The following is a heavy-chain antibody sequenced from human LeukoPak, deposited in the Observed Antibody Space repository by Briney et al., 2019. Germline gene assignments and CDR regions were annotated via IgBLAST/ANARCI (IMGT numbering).Heavy chain of an antibody. CDR3: AKDLMAAAVSYYFDY. V-gene: IGHV3-23*01. Sequence: GGSLRLSCAASGFTFSSYAMSWVRQAPGKGLGWVSAISGSGGSTYYADSVKGRFTISRDNSRNTLYLQMNSLRAEDTAVYYCAKDLMAAAVSYYFDYWGQGTLVTVSS. CDR1: GFTFSSYA. CDR2: ISGSGGST. D-gene: IGHD6-13*01. J-gene: IGHJ4*02.